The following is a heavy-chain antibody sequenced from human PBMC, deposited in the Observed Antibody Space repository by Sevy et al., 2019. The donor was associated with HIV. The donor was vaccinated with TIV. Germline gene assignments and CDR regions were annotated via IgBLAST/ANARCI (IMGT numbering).Heavy chain of an antibody. CDR3: ARGGGAYCGDNCIRAIEY. J-gene: IGHJ4*02. CDR2: IYTGGST. V-gene: IGHV3-53*01. CDR1: GFTVSSNY. Sequence: GGSLRLSCAASGFTVSSNYMSWVRQAPGKGLEWVSVIYTGGSTYYADSVKDRFTISRDNTKSTLFLQMNSLRAEDTAVYYCARGGGAYCGDNCIRAIEYWGQGTLVTVSS. D-gene: IGHD2-21*02.